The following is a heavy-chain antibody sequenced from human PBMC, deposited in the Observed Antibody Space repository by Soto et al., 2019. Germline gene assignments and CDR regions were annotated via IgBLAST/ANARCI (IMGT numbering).Heavy chain of an antibody. CDR1: GFTFSSYG. D-gene: IGHD2-21*01. CDR2: ITSDGART. Sequence: GGSLRLSCAASGFTFSSYGMHWVRLAPGKGLEYVSAITSDGARTYYADSVKDRFIISRDNSKNTLFLQMGSLRPEDMAVYYCARVFHDGGAHYYDYWGQGTLVTVSS. J-gene: IGHJ4*02. V-gene: IGHV3-64*02. CDR3: ARVFHDGGAHYYDY.